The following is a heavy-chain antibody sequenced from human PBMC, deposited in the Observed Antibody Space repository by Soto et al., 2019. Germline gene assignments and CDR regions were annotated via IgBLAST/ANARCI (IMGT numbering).Heavy chain of an antibody. Sequence: SRRALVNRAQTLTLTCTFSWFSLTTRQVGVGWICQPPGKALEWLAHVYWNDYKYYSLSLKSRLTITKDTSKSQVVLTVTNMDPVDTATYYCAHLNTRGYYFDYWGQGALVTVSS. CDR2: VYWNDYK. CDR3: AHLNTRGYYFDY. J-gene: IGHJ4*02. V-gene: IGHV2-5*01. CDR1: WFSLTTRQVG.